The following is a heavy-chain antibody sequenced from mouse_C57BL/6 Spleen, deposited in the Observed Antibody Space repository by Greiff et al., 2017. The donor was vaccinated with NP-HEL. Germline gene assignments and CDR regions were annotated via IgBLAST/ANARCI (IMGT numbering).Heavy chain of an antibody. V-gene: IGHV1-62-2*01. CDR3: ARHEGPFYYGNYEGAMDY. CDR1: GYTFTEYT. J-gene: IGHJ4*01. CDR2: FYPGSGSI. Sequence: QVQLKQSGAELVKPGASVKLSCKASGYTFTEYTIHWVKQRSGQGLEWIGWFYPGSGSIKYNEKFKDKATLTADKSSSTVYMELSRLTSEDSAVYFCARHEGPFYYGNYEGAMDYWGQGTSVTVSS. D-gene: IGHD2-1*01.